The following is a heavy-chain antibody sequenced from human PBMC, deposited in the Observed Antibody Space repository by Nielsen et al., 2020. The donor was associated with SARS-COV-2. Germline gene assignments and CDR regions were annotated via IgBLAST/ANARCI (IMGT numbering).Heavy chain of an antibody. CDR3: ARDRTMAPPGYYGMDV. CDR2: FSYSGST. V-gene: IGHV4-61*01. J-gene: IGHJ6*02. D-gene: IGHD4/OR15-4a*01. Sequence: GSLRLSCTVSSGSVRSGTYYWSWIRQPPGKGLEWIGYFSYSGSTNYNPSLKSRVTISVDTSKNQFSLKLTSVTAADTAVYYCARDRTMAPPGYYGMDVWGQGTTVTVSS. CDR1: SGSVRSGTYY.